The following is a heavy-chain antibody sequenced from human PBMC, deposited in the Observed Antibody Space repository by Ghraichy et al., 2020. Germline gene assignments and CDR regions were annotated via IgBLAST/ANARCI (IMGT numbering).Heavy chain of an antibody. D-gene: IGHD7-27*01. J-gene: IGHJ5*02. CDR2: IYYSGNT. CDR1: GGSVSSGSYF. CDR3: ASLGDKVDP. V-gene: IGHV4-61*03. Sequence: SETLSLTCIVSGGSVSSGSYFWRWIRQSPGKGLEFIGYIYYSGNTNYNPSLKSTVSMSLDMSKNHFSLKLSSVTAADTAVYYCASLGDKVDPWGQGTLVTVSS.